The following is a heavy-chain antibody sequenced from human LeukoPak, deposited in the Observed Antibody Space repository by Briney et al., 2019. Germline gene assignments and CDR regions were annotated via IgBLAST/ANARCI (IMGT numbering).Heavy chain of an antibody. D-gene: IGHD3-3*01. CDR3: AKGPQPRITIFGVVILPLDY. CDR1: GFTFSSYW. Sequence: AGGSLRLSCAASGFTFSSYWMHWVRQAPGKGLVWVSRINSDGSSTSYAASVKGRFTISRDNAKNKQYLQMNSLRAEDTAVYYCAKGPQPRITIFGVVILPLDYWGQGTLVTVSS. CDR2: INSDGSST. V-gene: IGHV3-74*01. J-gene: IGHJ4*02.